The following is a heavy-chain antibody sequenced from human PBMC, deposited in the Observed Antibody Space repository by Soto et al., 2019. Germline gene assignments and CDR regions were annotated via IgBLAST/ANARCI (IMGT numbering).Heavy chain of an antibody. J-gene: IGHJ4*02. CDR1: GGTFSSYT. V-gene: IGHV1-69*02. Sequence: QVQLVQSGAEVKKPGSSVKVSCKASGGTFSSYTISWVRQATGQGLEWMGWIIPILGIANYAQKFQGRITXTXXKSTSTAYMELSSLRSEDTAVYYCATRTGWYYFDYWGQGTLVTVSS. D-gene: IGHD6-19*01. CDR3: ATRTGWYYFDY. CDR2: IIPILGIA.